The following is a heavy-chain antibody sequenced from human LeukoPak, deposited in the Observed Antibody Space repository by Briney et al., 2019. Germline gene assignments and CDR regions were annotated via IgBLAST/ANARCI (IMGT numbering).Heavy chain of an antibody. Sequence: PSETLSLTCAVYGGSLSGSYWSWIRHPPGKGLEWMGEINHSGRTNYNPSLKSQVTISVDTSKNQFSLRLSSVTAADTAMYYCARESRTGYSYGEQFDYWGQGALATDSS. CDR2: INHSGRT. CDR1: GGSLSGSY. D-gene: IGHD5-18*01. V-gene: IGHV4-34*01. CDR3: ARESRTGYSYGEQFDY. J-gene: IGHJ4*02.